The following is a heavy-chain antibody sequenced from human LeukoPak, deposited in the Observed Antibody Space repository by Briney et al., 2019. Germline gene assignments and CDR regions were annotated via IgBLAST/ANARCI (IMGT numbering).Heavy chain of an antibody. V-gene: IGHV3-48*01. CDR1: GFTFSSYA. J-gene: IGHJ6*02. CDR2: ISSSSSTI. Sequence: GGSLRLSCAASGFTFSSYAMSLVRQAPGKGLEWVSYISSSSSTIYYADSVKGRFTISRDNAKNSLYLQMNSLRAEDTAVYYCAREQRAMIVVVTYYYGMDVWGQGTTVTVSS. CDR3: AREQRAMIVVVTYYYGMDV. D-gene: IGHD3-22*01.